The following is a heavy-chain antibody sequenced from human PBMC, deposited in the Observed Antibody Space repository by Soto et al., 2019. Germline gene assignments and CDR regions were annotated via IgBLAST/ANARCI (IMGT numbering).Heavy chain of an antibody. CDR2: IWYDGNNK. CDR3: ARGLHSLFDY. D-gene: IGHD2-21*01. V-gene: IGHV3-33*01. Sequence: GGSLILSCSASGFTFINYGMHWVRQAPGKGLEWVAVIWYDGNNKYYADSVKGRFTISRDNSNNTLYVQMTSLRAEDTAVYYCARGLHSLFDYWGQGPLVTVSS. J-gene: IGHJ4*02. CDR1: GFTFINYG.